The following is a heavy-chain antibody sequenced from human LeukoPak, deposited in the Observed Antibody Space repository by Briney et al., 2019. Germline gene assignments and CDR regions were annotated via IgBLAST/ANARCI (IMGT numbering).Heavy chain of an antibody. Sequence: SETLTLPCAVYGGSFSGYYWSWIRQPPGKGLEWIGEINHSGSTNYNPSLKRRVTISVDTSKNQFSLKLSSVTAADTAVYYCARRPLGYGSSTSCYYFDYWGQGTLVTVSS. D-gene: IGHD2-2*01. CDR1: GGSFSGYY. CDR3: ARRPLGYGSSTSCYYFDY. CDR2: INHSGST. J-gene: IGHJ4*02. V-gene: IGHV4-34*01.